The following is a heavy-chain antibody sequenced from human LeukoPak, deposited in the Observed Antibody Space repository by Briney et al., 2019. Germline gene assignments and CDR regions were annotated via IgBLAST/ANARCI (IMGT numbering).Heavy chain of an antibody. CDR3: ARAPVARFNWFDP. CDR2: ISSSSSYI. V-gene: IGHV3-21*01. J-gene: IGHJ5*02. Sequence: EPGGSLRLSCAASGFTFSSYSMKWVRQAPGKGLEWVSSISSSSSYIYYADSVKGRFTISRDNAKNSLHLQMNSLRAEDTAVNYCARAPVARFNWFDPWGQGTLVTVSS. D-gene: IGHD4-23*01. CDR1: GFTFSSYS.